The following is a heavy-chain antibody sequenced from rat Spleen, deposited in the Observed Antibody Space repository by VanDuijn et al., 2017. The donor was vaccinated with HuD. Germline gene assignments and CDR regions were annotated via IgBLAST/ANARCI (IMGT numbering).Heavy chain of an antibody. CDR1: GFTFSNYD. CDR2: ISPSGGST. J-gene: IGHJ2*01. CDR3: ARTVVRRGAFDY. D-gene: IGHD1-1*01. Sequence: EVQLVESGGGLVQPGRSLKLSCAASGFTFSNYDMAWVRQAPTKGLEWVASISPSGGSTYYRDSVKGRFTVSRDNAKSTLYLQMDSLRSEDTATYYCARTVVRRGAFDYWGQGVMVTVSS. V-gene: IGHV5-25*01.